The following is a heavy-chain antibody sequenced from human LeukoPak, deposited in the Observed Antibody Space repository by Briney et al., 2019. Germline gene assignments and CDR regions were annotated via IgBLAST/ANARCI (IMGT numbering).Heavy chain of an antibody. Sequence: GGSLRLSCAASGFTFSSYEMNWVRQAPGKGLEWVSYISSSGSTIYYADSVKGRFTIPRDNAKNSLYLQMNSLRAEDTAVYYCARDYGDYGNDYWGQGTLVTVSS. CDR1: GFTFSSYE. CDR2: ISSSGSTI. V-gene: IGHV3-48*03. J-gene: IGHJ4*02. D-gene: IGHD4-17*01. CDR3: ARDYGDYGNDY.